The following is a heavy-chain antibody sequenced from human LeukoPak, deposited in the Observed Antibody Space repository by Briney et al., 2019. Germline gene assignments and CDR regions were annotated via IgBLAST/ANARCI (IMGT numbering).Heavy chain of an antibody. CDR2: IIPFLGEV. CDR3: SPCGHAYDWFGP. J-gene: IGHJ5*02. V-gene: IGHV1-69*10. D-gene: IGHD5-12*01. CDR1: GATLNIGHA. Sequence: VKDSCKAFGATLNIGHAFIWARQAPGQGLQWMGRIIPFLGEVNYAQNFQGRASFTADKSTATMYMEMKSLRLDDTAIYYCSPCGHAYDWFGPWGQGTLVTVSS.